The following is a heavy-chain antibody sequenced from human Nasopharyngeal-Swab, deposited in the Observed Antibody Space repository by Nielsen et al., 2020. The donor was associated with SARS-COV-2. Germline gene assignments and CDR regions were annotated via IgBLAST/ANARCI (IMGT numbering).Heavy chain of an antibody. D-gene: IGHD6-19*01. CDR2: ISYDGSNK. CDR1: GFTFSSYG. CDR3: AKSPGGWYGSGYYYYMDV. Sequence: GGSLRLSCAASGFTFSSYGMHWVRQAPGEGLVWVAVISYDGSNKYYADSVKGRFTISRDNSKNTLYLQMNSLRAEDTAVYYCAKSPGGWYGSGYYYYMDVWGKGTTVTVSS. V-gene: IGHV3-30*18. J-gene: IGHJ6*03.